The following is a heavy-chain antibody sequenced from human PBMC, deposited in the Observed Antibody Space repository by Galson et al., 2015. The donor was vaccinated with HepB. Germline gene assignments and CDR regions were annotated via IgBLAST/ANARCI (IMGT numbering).Heavy chain of an antibody. D-gene: IGHD2-2*02. J-gene: IGHJ6*03. CDR3: ARAEGQYTNSYYYYMNV. CDR1: GGTFNNYA. Sequence: SVKVSCKASGGTFNNYAISWVRQAPGQGLEWMGGIIPIFRTAHYAQRFQGRVTITADESTNTAYMELSSLRSEDTAIYYCARAEGQYTNSYYYYMNVRGEGTTVTVSS. CDR2: IIPIFRTA. V-gene: IGHV1-69*13.